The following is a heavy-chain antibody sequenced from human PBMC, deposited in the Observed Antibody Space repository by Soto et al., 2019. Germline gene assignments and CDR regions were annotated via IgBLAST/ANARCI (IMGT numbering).Heavy chain of an antibody. Sequence: QVQLVQSGAEVKKPGASVKVSCKASGYTFTSYGISWVRQAPGQGLEWMGWISAYNGNTKYAQKLQGRVTMTTDTSTRNAYMELRSLRSDDTAVYYCPRGGGLNWNNVLGGNYWGQGTLVTVSS. V-gene: IGHV1-18*04. J-gene: IGHJ4*02. CDR2: ISAYNGNT. CDR3: PRGGGLNWNNVLGGNY. CDR1: GYTFTSYG. D-gene: IGHD1-1*01.